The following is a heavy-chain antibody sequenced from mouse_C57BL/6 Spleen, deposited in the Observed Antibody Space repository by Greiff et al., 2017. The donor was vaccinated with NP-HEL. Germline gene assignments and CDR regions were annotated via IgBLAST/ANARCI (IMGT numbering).Heavy chain of an antibody. J-gene: IGHJ2*01. CDR2: IRNKANGYTT. CDR1: GFTFTDYY. V-gene: IGHV7-3*01. D-gene: IGHD3-2*02. Sequence: EVQRVESGGGLVQPGGSLSLSCAASGFTFTDYYMSWVRQPPGKALEWLGFIRNKANGYTTEYSASVKGRFTISRDNSQSILYLQMNALRAEDSATYYCARTAQATDYWGQGTTLTVSS. CDR3: ARTAQATDY.